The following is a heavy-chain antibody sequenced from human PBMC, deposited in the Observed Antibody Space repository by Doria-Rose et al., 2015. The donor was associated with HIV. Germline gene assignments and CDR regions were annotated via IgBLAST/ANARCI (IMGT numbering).Heavy chain of an antibody. V-gene: IGHV2-26*01. CDR3: ARIKSSRWYHKYYFDF. CDR1: GVSLSSPGMG. Sequence: SGPVLVKPTETLTLTCTVSGVSLSSPGMGVSWIRQPPGKALEWLANIFSDDERSYKTSLKSRLTISRGTSKSQVVLTMTDMYPVDTATYYCARIKSSRWYHKYYFDFWGQGTLVIVSA. D-gene: IGHD6-13*01. J-gene: IGHJ4*02. CDR2: IFSDDER.